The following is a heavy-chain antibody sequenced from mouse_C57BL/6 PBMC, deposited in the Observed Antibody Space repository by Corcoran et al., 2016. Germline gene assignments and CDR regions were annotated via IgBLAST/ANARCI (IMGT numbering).Heavy chain of an antibody. J-gene: IGHJ1*03. V-gene: IGHV1-81*01. CDR1: GYTFTSYC. Sequence: QAQLQQSGAELARTGASVKLSGKASGYTFTSYCISWLKQRTGQGLEWIGEIYPRSGNTYYNEKFKGKATLTAHKSSSTAYMELRSLTSEDSAVYFCAKEGYIYYYGSSYWYFDVWGTGTTVTVSS. CDR2: IYPRSGNT. CDR3: AKEGYIYYYGSSYWYFDV. D-gene: IGHD1-1*01.